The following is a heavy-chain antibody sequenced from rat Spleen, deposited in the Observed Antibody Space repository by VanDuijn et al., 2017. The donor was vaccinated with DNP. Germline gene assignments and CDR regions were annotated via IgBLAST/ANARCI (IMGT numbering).Heavy chain of an antibody. Sequence: EVQLVESGGGLVQPGRSLKLSCVASGFTFNNYWMTWIRQAPGKGLEWVASITNTGGITYYLDSVKGRLTISRDNAKSTQYLQMNSLRSEDTATYYCTRDETTTSLVWGQGVMVTVSS. J-gene: IGHJ2*01. CDR2: ITNTGGIT. D-gene: IGHD1-1*01. CDR1: GFTFNNYW. V-gene: IGHV5-31*01. CDR3: TRDETTTSLV.